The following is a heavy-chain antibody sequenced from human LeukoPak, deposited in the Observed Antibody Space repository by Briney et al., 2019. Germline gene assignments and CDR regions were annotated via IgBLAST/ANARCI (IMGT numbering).Heavy chain of an antibody. Sequence: AGGSLRLSCAASGFTFSSYAMSWVRQAPGKGLEWVANIKQDGSEKYYVDSVKGRFTISRDNAKNSLYLQMNSLRAEDTAVYYCASARGYDFWSGSNYWGQGTLVTVSS. CDR1: GFTFSSYA. D-gene: IGHD3-3*01. CDR3: ASARGYDFWSGSNY. CDR2: IKQDGSEK. V-gene: IGHV3-7*01. J-gene: IGHJ4*02.